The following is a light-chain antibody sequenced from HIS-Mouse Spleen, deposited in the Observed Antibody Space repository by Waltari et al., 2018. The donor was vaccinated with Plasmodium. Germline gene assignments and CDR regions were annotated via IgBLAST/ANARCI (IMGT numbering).Light chain of an antibody. CDR2: DAS. J-gene: IGKJ4*01. V-gene: IGKV3-11*01. Sequence: EIVLTQSPATLSLSPGERATLSCRASQSVSSYLAWYQQKPGQAPRLLIYDASNRATASAARVSGSGSGTDFTLTISSLEPEDFAVYYCQQRSNWPRVLTFGGGTKVEIK. CDR1: QSVSSY. CDR3: QQRSNWPRVLT.